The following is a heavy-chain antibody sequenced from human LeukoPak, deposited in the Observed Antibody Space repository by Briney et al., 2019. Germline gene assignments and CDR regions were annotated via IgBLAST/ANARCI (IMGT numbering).Heavy chain of an antibody. CDR1: GFTFSSNY. D-gene: IGHD3-22*01. J-gene: IGHJ4*02. CDR3: ARANYYDRSGFNFLDY. Sequence: PGGSLRLSCAASGFTFSSNYMSWVRQSPGKGLEWVCGIIWSGDFIDYADSVKGRFTISRDNAKKFLYLQMNNVRVEDTAVYFCARANYYDRSGFNFLDYWGQGAPVTVSS. V-gene: IGHV3-20*04. CDR2: IIWSGDFI.